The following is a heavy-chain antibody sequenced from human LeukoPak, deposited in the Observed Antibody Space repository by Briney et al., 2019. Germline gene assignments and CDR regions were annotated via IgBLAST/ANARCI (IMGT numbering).Heavy chain of an antibody. D-gene: IGHD3-10*01. J-gene: IGHJ4*02. Sequence: PSETLSLTCAVSGGSISSNNWWSWVRQPPGKGLEWIGEIHHSGSTNYNPSLQSRVTISVDKSKNQFSLKLNSVTAADTAVYYCARVTYYYGSGLGKTPEDFDYWGQGTLVTVSS. CDR1: GGSISSNNW. V-gene: IGHV4-4*02. CDR2: IHHSGST. CDR3: ARVTYYYGSGLGKTPEDFDY.